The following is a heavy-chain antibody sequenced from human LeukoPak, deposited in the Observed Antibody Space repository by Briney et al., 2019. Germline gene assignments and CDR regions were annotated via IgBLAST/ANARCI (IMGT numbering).Heavy chain of an antibody. V-gene: IGHV3-7*03. CDR2: IRQDGNEK. J-gene: IGHJ4*02. CDR1: GFTFSNYR. Sequence: GGSPRLSCAASGFTFSNYRMSWVRQAPGKGLEWVANIRQDGNEKYYVGSVRGRFTISRDNAKNSLYLQMNSLRAEDTAVYYCARHYDILTGTFPYYWGQGTLVTVSS. CDR3: ARHYDILTGTFPYY. D-gene: IGHD3-9*01.